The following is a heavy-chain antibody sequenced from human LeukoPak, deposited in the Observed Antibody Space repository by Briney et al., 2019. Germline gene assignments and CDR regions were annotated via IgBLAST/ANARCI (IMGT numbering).Heavy chain of an antibody. CDR3: ARLMVRGARSKFYGRFDP. CDR1: GGSISSSSYY. V-gene: IGHV4-39*07. Sequence: KTSETLSLTCTVSGGSISSSSYYWGRIRQPPGKGLEWIGCIYYSGSTYYNPSLKSRVTISVDTSKNQYSLKLSSVTAADTAVYYCARLMVRGARSKFYGRFDPWGQGTLVTVSS. D-gene: IGHD3-10*01. J-gene: IGHJ5*02. CDR2: IYYSGST.